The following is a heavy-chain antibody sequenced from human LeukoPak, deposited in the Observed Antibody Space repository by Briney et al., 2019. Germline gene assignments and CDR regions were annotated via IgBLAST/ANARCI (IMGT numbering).Heavy chain of an antibody. D-gene: IGHD6-19*01. CDR2: ITSSGRYI. CDR3: ARDNSGWYFFDY. J-gene: IGHJ4*02. Sequence: PGGSLRLSCAASGFTFSSYSMNWVRQAPGKGLEWVSSITSSGRYIYYADSVKGRFTISRDNAKNSLYLQMNSLRAEDTAVYYCARDNSGWYFFDYWGQGTLVTVSS. CDR1: GFTFSSYS. V-gene: IGHV3-21*01.